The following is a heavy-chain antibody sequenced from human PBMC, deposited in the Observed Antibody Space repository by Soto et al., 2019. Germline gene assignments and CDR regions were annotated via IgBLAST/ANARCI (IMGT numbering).Heavy chain of an antibody. J-gene: IGHJ4*02. D-gene: IGHD2-15*01. CDR3: ARDLGYCSGGSCPGGY. CDR1: GFTFSSYS. CDR2: ISSSSSYI. Sequence: EVQLVESGGGLVKPGGSLRLSCAASGFTFSSYSMNWVRQAPGKGLEWVSSISSSSSYIYYADSVKGRFTISRDNAKNSLYLQMNSLRAEDTAVYYCARDLGYCSGGSCPGGYWGQGTLVTVSS. V-gene: IGHV3-21*01.